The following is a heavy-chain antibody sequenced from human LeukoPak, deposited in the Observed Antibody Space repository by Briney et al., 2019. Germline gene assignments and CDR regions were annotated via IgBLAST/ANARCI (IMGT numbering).Heavy chain of an antibody. D-gene: IGHD5-12*01. Sequence: SETLSLTCTVSGGSISSSSYYWGWIRQPPGKGLEWIGSSYYSGSTYYNPSLKSRVTISVDTSKNQFSLKLSSVTAADTAVYYCARGPRYSGYADRRLDYWGQGTLVTVSS. CDR1: GGSISSSSYY. V-gene: IGHV4-39*07. CDR2: SYYSGST. CDR3: ARGPRYSGYADRRLDY. J-gene: IGHJ4*02.